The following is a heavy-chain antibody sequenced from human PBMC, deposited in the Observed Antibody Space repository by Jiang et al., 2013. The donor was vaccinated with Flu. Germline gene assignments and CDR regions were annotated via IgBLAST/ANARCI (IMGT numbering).Heavy chain of an antibody. V-gene: IGHV3-30*04. Sequence: VQLVESGGGVVQPGRSLRLSCAASGFTLSSYVVHWVRQAPGKGLEWVAVILYDGSNEYYADSVKGRFTISRDNSKNTVFLQMNTLRGEDTAVYYCARGGTGFDYYYGMDVWGQGTTVT. CDR3: ARGGTGFDYYYGMDV. CDR2: ILYDGSNE. J-gene: IGHJ6*02. CDR1: GFTLSSYV. D-gene: IGHD1-1*01.